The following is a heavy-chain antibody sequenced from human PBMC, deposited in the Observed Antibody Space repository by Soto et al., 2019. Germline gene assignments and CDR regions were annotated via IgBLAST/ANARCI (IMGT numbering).Heavy chain of an antibody. V-gene: IGHV4-31*03. CDR2: IYYSGST. CDR3: AIYDSSGSRGFQH. J-gene: IGHJ1*01. CDR1: GGSISSGAYY. D-gene: IGHD3-22*01. Sequence: QVQLQESGPGLVKPSQTLSLTCTVSGGSISSGAYYWSWSRQHPGKGLEWIGYIYYSGSTYYNPSLKSRVTISVDTSKNQFSLKQSSVTAADTAVYYCAIYDSSGSRGFQHWGQGTLVTVSS.